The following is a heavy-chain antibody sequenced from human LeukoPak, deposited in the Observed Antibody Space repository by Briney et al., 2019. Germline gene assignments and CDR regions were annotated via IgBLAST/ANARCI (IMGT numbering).Heavy chain of an antibody. J-gene: IGHJ4*02. V-gene: IGHV3-33*01. CDR2: IWYDGSNK. D-gene: IGHD5-24*01. Sequence: GGSLRLSCAASGFTFSSYGMHWVRQAPGKGLEWVAVIWYDGSNKYYADSVKGRFTISRDNSKNTLYLQMNSLRAEDTAVYYCARGPPLDDGYNAVFGDYWGQGTLVTVSS. CDR1: GFTFSSYG. CDR3: ARGPPLDDGYNAVFGDY.